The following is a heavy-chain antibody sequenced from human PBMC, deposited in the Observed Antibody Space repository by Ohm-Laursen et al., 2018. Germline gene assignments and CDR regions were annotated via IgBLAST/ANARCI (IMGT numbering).Heavy chain of an antibody. J-gene: IGHJ3*02. Sequence: SQTLSLTCPVSGGSISSGGYYWSWIRQHPGKGLEWIGYIYYSGSTYYNPSLKSLVTISVDTSKNQFSLKLSSVTAADTAVYYCARVNYDFWSGYYTGTGVAFDIWGQGTMVTVSS. D-gene: IGHD3-3*01. CDR2: IYYSGST. CDR1: GGSISSGGYY. V-gene: IGHV4-31*01. CDR3: ARVNYDFWSGYYTGTGVAFDI.